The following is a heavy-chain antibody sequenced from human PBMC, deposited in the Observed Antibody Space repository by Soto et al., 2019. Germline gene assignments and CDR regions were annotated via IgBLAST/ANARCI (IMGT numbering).Heavy chain of an antibody. CDR2: ISDSGGTI. CDR3: ARASGWYPSDAFDI. J-gene: IGHJ3*02. V-gene: IGHV3-48*02. Sequence: PGGSLRLSCAVSGFSFSIYSFNWVRQTPGKGLEWVSYISDSGGTIFHADSVRGRFTISRDDAKNSLFLQMNSLRDDDSALYYCARASGWYPSDAFDIWGQGTLVTVSS. CDR1: GFSFSIYS. D-gene: IGHD6-19*01.